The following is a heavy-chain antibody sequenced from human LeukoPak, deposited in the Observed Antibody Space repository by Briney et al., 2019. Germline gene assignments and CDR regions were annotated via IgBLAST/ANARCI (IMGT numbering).Heavy chain of an antibody. V-gene: IGHV4-61*02. CDR3: ARVDIPMAGHAFDI. CDR1: GGSISSGSYF. Sequence: TLSLTCTVSGGSISSGSYFWSWIRQPAGKGLEWIGRIYTSGSTNYNPSLRSRVTILLDTSKNQFSLNLNSVTAADTAVYYCARVDIPMAGHAFDIWGQRTMVTVSS. CDR2: IYTSGST. J-gene: IGHJ3*02. D-gene: IGHD5-18*01.